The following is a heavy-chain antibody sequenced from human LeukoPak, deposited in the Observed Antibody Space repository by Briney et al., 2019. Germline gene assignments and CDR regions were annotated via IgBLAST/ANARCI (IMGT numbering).Heavy chain of an antibody. CDR1: GYTFTDYY. Sequence: GATVKISCKASGYTFTDYYMHWVQQAPGKGLEWMGRVDPEDGETIYAEKFQGRVTITADTSTDTAYMELSSLRSEDTAVYYCATSRGEPLGATTNFDYWGQGTLVTVSS. V-gene: IGHV1-69-2*01. J-gene: IGHJ4*02. CDR3: ATSRGEPLGATTNFDY. D-gene: IGHD1-26*01. CDR2: VDPEDGET.